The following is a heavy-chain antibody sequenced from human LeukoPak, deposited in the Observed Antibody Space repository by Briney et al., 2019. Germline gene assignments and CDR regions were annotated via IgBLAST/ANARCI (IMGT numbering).Heavy chain of an antibody. V-gene: IGHV4-31*03. CDR2: IYYSGST. CDR3: ARDSSYHYFDY. Sequence: PSETLSLTCTVSGGSISSGGYYWSWIRQHPGKGLEWIGYIYYSGSTYYNPSLKSRVTISADTSKNQFSLKLSSVTAADTAVYYCARDSSYHYFDYWGQGTLVTVSS. CDR1: GGSISSGGYY. D-gene: IGHD6-6*01. J-gene: IGHJ4*02.